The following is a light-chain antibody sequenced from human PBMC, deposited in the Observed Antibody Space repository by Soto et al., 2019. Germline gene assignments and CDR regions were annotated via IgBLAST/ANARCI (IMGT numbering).Light chain of an antibody. CDR3: QQYYSYPRGT. J-gene: IGKJ2*01. Sequence: AIRMTQSPSSFSASTGDRVTITCRARQGISSYLAWYQQKPGKAPKLLIYAASTLQSGVPSRFSGSGSGTDFTLTISCLQSEDFATYYCQQYYSYPRGTFGQGPKLEIK. V-gene: IGKV1-8*01. CDR2: AAS. CDR1: QGISSY.